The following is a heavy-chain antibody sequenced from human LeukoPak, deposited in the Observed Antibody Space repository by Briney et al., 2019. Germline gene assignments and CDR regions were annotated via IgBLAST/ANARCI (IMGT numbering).Heavy chain of an antibody. Sequence: PGGSLRLSCAASGFTFTTYGMSWVRQAPGKGLEWVSGISGSGAITYYAESVKGRFSISRDNAKNSLYLQMNSLRAEDTAVYYCAELGITMIGGVWGRGTTVTISS. CDR1: GFTFTTYG. D-gene: IGHD3-10*02. CDR3: AELGITMIGGV. J-gene: IGHJ6*04. CDR2: ISGSGAIT. V-gene: IGHV3-23*01.